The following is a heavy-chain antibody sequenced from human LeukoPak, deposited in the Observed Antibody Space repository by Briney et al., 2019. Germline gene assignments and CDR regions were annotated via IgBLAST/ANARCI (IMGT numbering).Heavy chain of an antibody. CDR2: IRYDVSNK. CDR3: EKGLYGSGSDSSV. Sequence: VRSLRLSCAPSGVTPSGYGMHWVRQAPGQGLGWVGFIRYDVSNKSYTTSVTGRFTISKDNSKNTLYLQMHSLRAEDTGVYYCEKGLYGSGSDSSVWGQGTLVTVS. J-gene: IGHJ4*02. V-gene: IGHV3-30*02. CDR1: GVTPSGYG. D-gene: IGHD3-10*01.